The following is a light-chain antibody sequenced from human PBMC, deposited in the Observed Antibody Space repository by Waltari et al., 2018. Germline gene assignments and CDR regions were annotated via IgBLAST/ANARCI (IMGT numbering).Light chain of an antibody. CDR2: KAS. Sequence: DIQMTQSPSTLYASVGERVTITCRASQSISSWLAWYQQKPRKAPKLLIYKASILESGVPSRFSGSGSGTEFTLTISSLQPYDFATYYCQQYNSYLTFGQGTKLEIK. V-gene: IGKV1-5*03. CDR1: QSISSW. J-gene: IGKJ2*01. CDR3: QQYNSYLT.